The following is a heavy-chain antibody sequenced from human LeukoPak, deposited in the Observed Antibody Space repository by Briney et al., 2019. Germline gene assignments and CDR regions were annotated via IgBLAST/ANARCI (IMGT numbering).Heavy chain of an antibody. CDR2: ISSSSSYI. Sequence: PGGSLRLSCAASGFTFSSYSMNWVRQAPGKGLEWVSSISSSSSYIYYADSVKGRFTISRDNAKNSLYLQMNSLRAEDTAVYYCASRFVEVGAPGDYWGQGTLVTVSS. D-gene: IGHD1-26*01. V-gene: IGHV3-21*01. CDR3: ASRFVEVGAPGDY. J-gene: IGHJ4*02. CDR1: GFTFSSYS.